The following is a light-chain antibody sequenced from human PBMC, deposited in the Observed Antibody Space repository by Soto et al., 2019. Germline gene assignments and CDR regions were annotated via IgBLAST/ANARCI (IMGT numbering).Light chain of an antibody. CDR3: QSYDISLHNYV. CDR2: VYN. V-gene: IGLV1-40*01. Sequence: QSVLTHPPSVSRAPGHRFSISFTGSTSNIGAPYDVHCYQHLPGTAPKLLIYVYNNRPSGVPDRFSCSKSGTSASLAITRLKAEDEADYYCQSYDISLHNYVFGTGTKVTVL. J-gene: IGLJ1*01. CDR1: TSNIGAPYD.